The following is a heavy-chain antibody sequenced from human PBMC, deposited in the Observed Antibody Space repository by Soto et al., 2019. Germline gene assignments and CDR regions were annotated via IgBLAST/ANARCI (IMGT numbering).Heavy chain of an antibody. Sequence: SETLSLTCTVSGGSISSYYWSWIRQPPGKGLEWIGYIYYSGSTNYNPSLKSRVTISVDSSKNQFSLKLSSVTAADTAVYYCARPTYNSGSPFDYWGQGTLVTVSS. CDR3: ARPTYNSGSPFDY. D-gene: IGHD1-20*01. V-gene: IGHV4-59*01. CDR1: GGSISSYY. CDR2: IYYSGST. J-gene: IGHJ4*02.